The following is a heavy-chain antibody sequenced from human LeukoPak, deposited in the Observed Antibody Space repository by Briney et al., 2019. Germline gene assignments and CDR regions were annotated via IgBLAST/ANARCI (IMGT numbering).Heavy chain of an antibody. CDR2: SGTGGRT. CDR3: AKWAPGVADSGFWSGYSLYGMDV. D-gene: IGHD3-3*01. J-gene: IGHJ6*02. CDR1: GFIFSDYV. Sequence: GGSLRLSCAGSGFIFSDYVMSWVRQAPGKGLEWVSASGTGGRTYYADSVQGRFIISRDNSENTLYLQMNSLRAEDTAVYYCAKWAPGVADSGFWSGYSLYGMDVWGQGTTVTVSS. V-gene: IGHV3-23*01.